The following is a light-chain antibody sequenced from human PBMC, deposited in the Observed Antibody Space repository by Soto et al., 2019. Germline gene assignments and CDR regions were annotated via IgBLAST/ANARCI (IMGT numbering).Light chain of an antibody. J-gene: IGKJ5*01. Sequence: EFVLTQSPGTLSLSPGERATLSCRASQSVSSYLAWYQQRPGQAPRLLMYDTSIRATGTPARFSGSGSGTDFTLTINRLEPQDFAVYYCQQYGRSITFGQGTRLEIK. CDR2: DTS. CDR1: QSVSSY. CDR3: QQYGRSIT. V-gene: IGKV3-20*01.